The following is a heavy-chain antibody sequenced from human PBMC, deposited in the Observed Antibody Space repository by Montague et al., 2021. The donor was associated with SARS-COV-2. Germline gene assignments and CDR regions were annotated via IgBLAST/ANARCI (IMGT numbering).Heavy chain of an antibody. V-gene: IGHV4-34*01. CDR3: ARGQEGVNMVLVVLGSYYYMDV. CDR2: INQSGSI. CDR1: GFTFSTYG. D-gene: IGHD3-22*01. Sequence: LRLSCAASGFTFSTYGLSWVRQSPGEGLEWIGEINQSGSINYNPSLKSRVTILVDTSKNQFSLKLTSVTAADTAVYYCARGQEGVNMVLVVLGSYYYMDVWGKGTTVTVSS. J-gene: IGHJ6*03.